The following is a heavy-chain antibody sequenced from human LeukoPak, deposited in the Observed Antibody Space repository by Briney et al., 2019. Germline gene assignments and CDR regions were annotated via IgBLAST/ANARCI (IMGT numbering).Heavy chain of an antibody. CDR1: GYTFTSYG. D-gene: IGHD3-22*01. V-gene: IGHV1-18*01. J-gene: IGHJ4*02. Sequence: GASVTVSCTASGYTFTSYGISWVRQAPGQGLEWMGWISAYNGNTNYAQKLQGRVTMTTDTSTSTAYMELRSLRSDDTAVYYCAREKGYYYDSSGYPLFDYWGQGTLVTVSS. CDR3: AREKGYYYDSSGYPLFDY. CDR2: ISAYNGNT.